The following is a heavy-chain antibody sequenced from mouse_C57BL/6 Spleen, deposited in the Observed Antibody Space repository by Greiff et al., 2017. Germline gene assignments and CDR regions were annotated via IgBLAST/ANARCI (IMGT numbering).Heavy chain of an antibody. CDR2: IYPGHGDT. J-gene: IGHJ1*03. Sequence: QVQLQQSGAELVRPGASVKMSCKASGYTFTSYNMHWVKQTPRKGLEWIGAIYPGHGDTSYNQKFKGKATLTEDKSSSTAYMQLSSLTSEDSAVYFCARVGSSWYFDVWGTGTTVTVSS. CDR3: ARVGSSWYFDV. V-gene: IGHV1-12*01. D-gene: IGHD1-3*01. CDR1: GYTFTSYN.